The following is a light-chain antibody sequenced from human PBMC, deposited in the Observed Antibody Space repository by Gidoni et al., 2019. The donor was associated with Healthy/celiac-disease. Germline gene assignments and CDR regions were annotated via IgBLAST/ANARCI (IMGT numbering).Light chain of an antibody. V-gene: IGKV3-20*01. CDR3: QQYGSSVT. CDR1: QSVSSSY. CDR2: GAS. J-gene: IGKJ3*01. Sequence: IVLTQSPGTLSLSPGERATLCCRASQSVSSSYLVWYQQKPGQAPRLLIYGASSRATGIPDRFSGSGSGTDFTLTISSREPEDFAGYYCQQYGSSVTFGPGTKVDIK.